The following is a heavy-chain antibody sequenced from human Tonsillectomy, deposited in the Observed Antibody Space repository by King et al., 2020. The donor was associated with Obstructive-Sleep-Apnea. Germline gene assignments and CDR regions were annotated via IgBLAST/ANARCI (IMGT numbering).Heavy chain of an antibody. V-gene: IGHV4-39*01. CDR1: H. D-gene: IGHD3-16*01. Sequence: HWGWIRQPPGKGLEWIGSINYSGSTYYNTSLKSRVTISVDMSKNQFSLKLSSVTAADTAVYYCARLPYRFDYYFYMDVWGKGTTVTVSS. CDR2: INYSGST. CDR3: ARLPYRFDYYFYMDV. J-gene: IGHJ6*03.